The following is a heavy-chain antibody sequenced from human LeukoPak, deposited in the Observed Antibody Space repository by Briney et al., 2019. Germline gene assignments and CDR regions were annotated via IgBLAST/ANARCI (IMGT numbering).Heavy chain of an antibody. V-gene: IGHV4-59*01. CDR1: GVSISSYY. Sequence: SETLSLTCTVSGVSISSYYWSWTRQPPGKGLEWIGYIYYSGSTNYNPSLKSRVTISVDTSKNQFSLKLSSVTAADTAVYYCAREGYSYGPFDYWGQGTLVTVSS. J-gene: IGHJ4*02. CDR2: IYYSGST. CDR3: AREGYSYGPFDY. D-gene: IGHD5-18*01.